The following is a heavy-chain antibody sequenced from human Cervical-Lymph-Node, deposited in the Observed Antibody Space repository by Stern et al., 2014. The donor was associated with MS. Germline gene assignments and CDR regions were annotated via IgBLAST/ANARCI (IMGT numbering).Heavy chain of an antibody. CDR3: ARDRPIYYYDSSGYYPHFDH. V-gene: IGHV1-46*02. Sequence: QVQLVQSGAEVKRPGASVKVSCKAPGYTFNSYYLHWVRQAPGQGLEWMGIINPSGGGTSYAQKFQGRVTMTWDTSMSTVYMELSSLRSEDTAVYYCARDRPIYYYDSSGYYPHFDHWGQGTLVTVSS. D-gene: IGHD3-22*01. CDR2: INPSGGGT. CDR1: GYTFNSYY. J-gene: IGHJ4*02.